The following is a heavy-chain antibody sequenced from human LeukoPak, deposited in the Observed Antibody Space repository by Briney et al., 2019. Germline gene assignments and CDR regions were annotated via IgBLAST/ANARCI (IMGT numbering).Heavy chain of an antibody. V-gene: IGHV4-34*01. CDR2: INHSGST. Sequence: SETLSLTCAVYGGSFSGYYWSWIRQPPGKGLEGIGEINHSGSTNYNPSLKSRVTISVDTSKNQFSLKLSSVTAADTAVYYCARPVRRGYSGYDYFNYWGQGTLVTVSS. CDR3: ARPVRRGYSGYDYFNY. CDR1: GGSFSGYY. D-gene: IGHD5-12*01. J-gene: IGHJ4*02.